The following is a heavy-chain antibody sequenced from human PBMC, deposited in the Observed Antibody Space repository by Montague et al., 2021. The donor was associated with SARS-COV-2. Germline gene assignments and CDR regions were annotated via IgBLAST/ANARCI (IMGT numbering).Heavy chain of an antibody. J-gene: IGHJ5*02. V-gene: IGHV4-34*01. CDR1: GGSFNGYY. Sequence: SETLSLTCAVYGGSFNGYYWGWFRQPPGKGLEWIGKINHSGSTNYNPSLKSRVTISVDPSKNQFSLKLSSVTAADTAMYYCARGGYSSSWYGRRNWFDPWGQGTLVTVSS. CDR2: INHSGST. CDR3: ARGGYSSSWYGRRNWFDP. D-gene: IGHD6-13*01.